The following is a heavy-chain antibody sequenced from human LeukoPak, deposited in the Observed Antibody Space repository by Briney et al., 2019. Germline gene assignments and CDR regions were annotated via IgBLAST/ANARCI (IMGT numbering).Heavy chain of an antibody. CDR2: IKQDGSEK. Sequence: GGSLRLSCAASGFTFSSYWMSWVRQAPGKGLEWVANIKQDGSEKYYVDSVKGRSTISRDNAKNSLYLQMNSLRAEDTAVYYCARDIVVVPAAHMGGGFDYWGQGTLVTVSS. CDR1: GFTFSSYW. CDR3: ARDIVVVPAAHMGGGFDY. V-gene: IGHV3-7*01. D-gene: IGHD2-2*01. J-gene: IGHJ4*02.